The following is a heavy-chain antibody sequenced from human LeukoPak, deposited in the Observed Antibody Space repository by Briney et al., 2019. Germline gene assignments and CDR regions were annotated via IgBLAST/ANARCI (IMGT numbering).Heavy chain of an antibody. CDR2: IIPIFGTA. D-gene: IGHD3-22*01. J-gene: IGHJ4*02. CDR3: ATAITMMFYFDY. CDR1: GGTFSSYA. V-gene: IGHV1-69*13. Sequence: SVKVSCKASGGTFSSYAISWVRQAPGQGLEWMGGIIPIFGTANYAQKFQGRVTITADESTSTAYMELSSLRSEDTAVYYCATAITMMFYFDYRGQGTLVTVSS.